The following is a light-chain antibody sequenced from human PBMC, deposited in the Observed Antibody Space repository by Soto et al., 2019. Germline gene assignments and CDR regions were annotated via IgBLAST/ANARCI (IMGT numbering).Light chain of an antibody. V-gene: IGKV3-15*01. J-gene: IGKJ1*01. CDR2: GAS. Sequence: EIVITQSPATLSVSPGERATLSCRASQSVSINLAWYQQKPGQAPRLLIYGASTRATGIPARFSGSGSGTEFTLTISSLQSEDSAVYYCQQYNIWPPETFGQGTKVDIK. CDR1: QSVSIN. CDR3: QQYNIWPPET.